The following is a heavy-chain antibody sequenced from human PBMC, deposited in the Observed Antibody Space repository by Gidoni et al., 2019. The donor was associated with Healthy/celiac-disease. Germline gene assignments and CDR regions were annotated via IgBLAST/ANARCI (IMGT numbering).Heavy chain of an antibody. J-gene: IGHJ5*02. CDR1: GGSISSGGYY. CDR2: IYYSGST. D-gene: IGHD2-15*01. V-gene: IGHV4-31*03. CDR3: ARTIVVVADYNWFDP. Sequence: QVQLQESVPGLVKPSQTLSLTFTVSGGSISSGGYYWSWIRQHPGKGLEWIGYIYYSGSTYYNPSLKRRVTISVDTSKNQFSLKLSSVTAADTAVYYCARTIVVVADYNWFDPWGQGTLVTVSS.